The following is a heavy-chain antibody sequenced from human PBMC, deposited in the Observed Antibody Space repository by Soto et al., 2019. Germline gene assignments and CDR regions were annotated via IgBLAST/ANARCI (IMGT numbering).Heavy chain of an antibody. CDR3: ERGYPNYDFWSGYFYYYYGMDV. Sequence: ASVKVSCKASGYTFTSYGISWGRRAPGQGLEWMGWISAYNGNTNYAQKLQGRVTMTTDTSTSTAYMELRSLRSDDTAVYYCERGYPNYDFWSGYFYYYYGMDVWGQGTTVTVSS. V-gene: IGHV1-18*04. D-gene: IGHD3-3*01. CDR2: ISAYNGNT. J-gene: IGHJ6*02. CDR1: GYTFTSYG.